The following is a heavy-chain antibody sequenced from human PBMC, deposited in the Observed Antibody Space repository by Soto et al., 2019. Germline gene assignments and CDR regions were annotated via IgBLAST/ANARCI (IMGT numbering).Heavy chain of an antibody. CDR2: IIPIFGTA. J-gene: IGHJ5*02. V-gene: IGHV1-69*06. Sequence: SVKVSCKASGGTFSSYAISWVRQAPGQGLEWMGGIIPIFGTANYAQKFQGRVTITADKSTSTAYMELSSLRSEDTAVYYCARPRHDYGDYRNWFDPWGQGTLVTVS. CDR1: GGTFSSYA. D-gene: IGHD4-17*01. CDR3: ARPRHDYGDYRNWFDP.